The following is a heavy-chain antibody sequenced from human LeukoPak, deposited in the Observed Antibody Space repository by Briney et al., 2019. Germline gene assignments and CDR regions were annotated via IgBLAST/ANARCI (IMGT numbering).Heavy chain of an antibody. D-gene: IGHD3-22*01. CDR1: GYTFTGYY. V-gene: IGHV1-2*02. CDR2: INPNSGGT. CDR3: ARNGYYDSSGYYYFDC. J-gene: IGHJ4*02. Sequence: GASVKVSCKASGYTFTGYYMHWVRQAPGQGLEWMGWINPNSGGTNYAQKFQGRVTMTRDTSISTAYMELSRLRSDDTAVYYCARNGYYDSSGYYYFDCWGQGTLVAVSS.